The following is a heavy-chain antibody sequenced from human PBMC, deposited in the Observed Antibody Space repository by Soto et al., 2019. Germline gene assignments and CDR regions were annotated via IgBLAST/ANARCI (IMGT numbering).Heavy chain of an antibody. CDR2: ISGSGDNT. V-gene: IGHV3-23*01. D-gene: IGHD1-26*01. CDR3: AKDLVGDTGY. Sequence: GGSLRLSCVVSGFTFSNYAMSWVRQAPGKGLEWVSAISGSGDNTFYADSVKGRFTISRDNSKNTLYLQMNSLRAEDTAVYYCAKDLVGDTGYWGQGTLVTVSS. CDR1: GFTFSNYA. J-gene: IGHJ4*02.